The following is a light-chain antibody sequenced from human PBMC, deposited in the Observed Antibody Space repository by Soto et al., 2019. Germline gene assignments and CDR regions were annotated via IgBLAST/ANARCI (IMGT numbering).Light chain of an antibody. CDR2: GAF. J-gene: IGKJ1*01. Sequence: EIVMTQSPVTLSVSPGERATLSCRASQSVSSNLAWYQQKPGQAPSLLIYGAFTRATGIPARFSGTGSGTEFTLTISSLQSEDFAVYYCQQYNNWPRGTFGQGTKVDIK. V-gene: IGKV3-15*01. CDR3: QQYNNWPRGT. CDR1: QSVSSN.